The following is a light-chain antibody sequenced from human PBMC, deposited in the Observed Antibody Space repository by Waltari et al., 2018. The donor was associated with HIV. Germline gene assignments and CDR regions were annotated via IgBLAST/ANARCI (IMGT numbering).Light chain of an antibody. Sequence: QSVLTQPPSASGTPGQRVTISCSGSNFTIGRNYQYWYQHVPGAAPKLLIYRNEQRPSGVPDRFSGSKSGTSSSLAISGLRSEDEADYYCAAWDDSLSGFYVLGTGTKVTVL. CDR2: RNE. J-gene: IGLJ1*01. V-gene: IGLV1-47*01. CDR3: AAWDDSLSGFYV. CDR1: NFTIGRNY.